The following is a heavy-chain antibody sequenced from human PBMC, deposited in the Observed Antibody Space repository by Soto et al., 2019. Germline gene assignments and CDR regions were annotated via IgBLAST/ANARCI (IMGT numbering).Heavy chain of an antibody. Sequence: GGSLRLSCAASGFTFSSYEMNWVRQAPGKGPEWVSYISSSGSTIYYADSVKGRFTISRDNAKNSLYLQMNSLRAEDTAVYYCARVFPGYCSGGSCYSGSQNPTDYWGQGTLVTVSS. D-gene: IGHD2-15*01. CDR3: ARVFPGYCSGGSCYSGSQNPTDY. CDR1: GFTFSSYE. CDR2: ISSSGSTI. J-gene: IGHJ4*02. V-gene: IGHV3-48*03.